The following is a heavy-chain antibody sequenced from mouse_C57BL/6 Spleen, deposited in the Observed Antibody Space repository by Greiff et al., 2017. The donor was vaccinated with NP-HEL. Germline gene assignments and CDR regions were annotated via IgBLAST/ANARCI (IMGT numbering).Heavy chain of an antibody. CDR2: ISSGSSTI. Sequence: EVKVVESGGGLVKPGGSLKLSCAASGFTFSDYGMHWVRQAPEKGLEWVAYISSGSSTIYYADTVKGRFTISRDNAKNTLFLQMTSLRSEDTAMYYCAREDYYYGSSGWFAYWGQGTLVTVSA. CDR1: GFTFSDYG. J-gene: IGHJ3*01. V-gene: IGHV5-17*01. D-gene: IGHD1-1*01. CDR3: AREDYYYGSSGWFAY.